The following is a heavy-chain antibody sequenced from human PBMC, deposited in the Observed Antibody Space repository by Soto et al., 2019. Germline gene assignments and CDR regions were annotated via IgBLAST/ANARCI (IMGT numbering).Heavy chain of an antibody. J-gene: IGHJ6*02. CDR1: GGSFSGYY. CDR3: AREGSAIYDYGDYNQRDV. Sequence: TSETLSLTCAVYGGSFSGYYWSWIRQPPGKGLEWIGEINHSGSTNYNPSLKSRVTISVDTSKNQFSLKLSSVTAADTAVYYCAREGSAIYDYGDYNQRDVWGQGTTVTVSS. D-gene: IGHD4-17*01. CDR2: INHSGST. V-gene: IGHV4-34*01.